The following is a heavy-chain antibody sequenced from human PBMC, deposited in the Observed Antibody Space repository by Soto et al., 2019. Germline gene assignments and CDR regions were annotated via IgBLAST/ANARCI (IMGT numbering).Heavy chain of an antibody. D-gene: IGHD2-2*01. CDR1: GASISSGDSY. CDR2: IFHTWST. Sequence: QVQLQESGPGLVKPSQTLSLTCAVSGASISSGDSYWSWIRQRPGKGLEWIGYIFHTWSTYYNPSLKSRVTISLDSSKNQFSLKLTSATAADTAVYFCAREPYCTSATCFIHFDSWGQGSLVTVSS. V-gene: IGHV4-31*11. J-gene: IGHJ4*02. CDR3: AREPYCTSATCFIHFDS.